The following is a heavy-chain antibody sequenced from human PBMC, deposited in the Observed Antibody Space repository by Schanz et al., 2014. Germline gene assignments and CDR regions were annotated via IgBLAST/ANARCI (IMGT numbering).Heavy chain of an antibody. J-gene: IGHJ4*02. CDR2: IKISGDV. CDR3: ARDLISSGWYG. CDR1: GFSFSDYS. V-gene: IGHV3-48*04. Sequence: EVQLVESGGGLVQPGGSLRLSCAASGFSFSDYSMNWVRQAPGKGLEWISYIKISGDVFYTDSVKGRFTISRDNAKNSLYLQMNSLRVEDTAVYYCARDLISSGWYGWGQGTLVTVSS. D-gene: IGHD6-19*01.